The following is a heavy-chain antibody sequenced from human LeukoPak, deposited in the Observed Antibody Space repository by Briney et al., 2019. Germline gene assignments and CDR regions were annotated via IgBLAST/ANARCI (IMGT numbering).Heavy chain of an antibody. CDR2: INSDGSST. V-gene: IGHV3-74*01. Sequence: PGGSLRLSCAASGFTFSSYWMHWVRQAPGKGLVWVSRINSDGSSTSYADSVKGRFTISRDNAKNTLYLQMNSLRAEDTAVYYCARELGGSYRKDAFDIWGQGTMVTVSS. CDR1: GFTFSSYW. CDR3: ARELGGSYRKDAFDI. D-gene: IGHD1-26*01. J-gene: IGHJ3*02.